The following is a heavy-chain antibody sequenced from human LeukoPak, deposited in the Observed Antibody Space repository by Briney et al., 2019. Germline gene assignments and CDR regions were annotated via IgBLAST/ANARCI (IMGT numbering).Heavy chain of an antibody. CDR1: GGSISSYY. Sequence: SETLSLTCTVSGGSISSYYWSWIRQSPGKGLEWIGNIYYSGSTYYNPSLKSRVTISVDTSKNQFSLKLSSVTAADTAVYYCARDYYGSGSYYKDYYGMDVWGQGTTVTVSS. D-gene: IGHD3-10*01. CDR3: ARDYYGSGSYYKDYYGMDV. V-gene: IGHV4-59*12. CDR2: IYYSGST. J-gene: IGHJ6*02.